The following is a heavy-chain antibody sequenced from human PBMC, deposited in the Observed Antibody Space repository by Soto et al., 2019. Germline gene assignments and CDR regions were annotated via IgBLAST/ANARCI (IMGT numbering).Heavy chain of an antibody. CDR3: ARGFCSGSSCTGTY. V-gene: IGHV3-48*03. J-gene: IGHJ4*02. D-gene: IGHD2-2*01. Sequence: GGSLRLSCAASGFTFSNYEMHWVRQAPGKGLEWVSHISTSGTTTYYADSVRGRFTISRDNAKNSLYLQMNSLRVEDTAVYYCARGFCSGSSCTGTYWGQGTLVTVSS. CDR2: ISTSGTTT. CDR1: GFTFSNYE.